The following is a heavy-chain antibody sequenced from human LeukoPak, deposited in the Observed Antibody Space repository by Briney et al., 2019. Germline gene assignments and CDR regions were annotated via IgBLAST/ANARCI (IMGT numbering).Heavy chain of an antibody. D-gene: IGHD6-6*01. J-gene: IGHJ6*03. CDR1: GDTLSSRG. V-gene: IGHV1-69*13. Sequence: ASVKVSCKASGDTLSSRGFSWVRQAPGQGLEWMGGIIPMFGTVTYAQNFQGRATITADESTGTAYMDLSSLRSEDTAVYYCARVVSIGQPPYFYYMDVWGKGTTVTVSS. CDR2: IIPMFGTV. CDR3: ARVVSIGQPPYFYYMDV.